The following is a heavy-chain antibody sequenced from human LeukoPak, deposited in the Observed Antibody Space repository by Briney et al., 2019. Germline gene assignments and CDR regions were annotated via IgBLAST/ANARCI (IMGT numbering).Heavy chain of an antibody. J-gene: IGHJ4*02. D-gene: IGHD3-16*02. V-gene: IGHV5-51*01. CDR2: IYPADSDT. Sequence: GESLKISCKGSGYSFTSYWIGWVRQMPGKGLEWMGIIYPADSDTRYSPSFQGQVTISADKTISTAYLQWSSLKASDTAMYYCARPLMITFGGDIAPWGYWGQGTLVTVSS. CDR1: GYSFTSYW. CDR3: ARPLMITFGGDIAPWGY.